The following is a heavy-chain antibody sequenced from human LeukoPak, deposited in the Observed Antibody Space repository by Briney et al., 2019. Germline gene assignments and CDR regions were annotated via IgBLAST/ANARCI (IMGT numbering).Heavy chain of an antibody. D-gene: IGHD5-18*01. J-gene: IGHJ4*02. CDR1: GYSFTSYW. V-gene: IGHV5-51*01. CDR3: ARGGCGYSYVGPNDY. CDR2: IYPGDSET. Sequence: GESLKISCKGSGYSFTSYWIGWVRQMPGKGLEWMGIIYPGDSETRYSPSFQGQVTISADKSISTAYLQWSSLKASDTAMYYCARGGCGYSYVGPNDYWGQGTLVTVSS.